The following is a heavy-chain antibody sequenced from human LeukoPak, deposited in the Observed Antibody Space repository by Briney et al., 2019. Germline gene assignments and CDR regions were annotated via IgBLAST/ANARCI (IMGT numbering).Heavy chain of an antibody. CDR3: TSTRDDFWSGYHRFDY. CDR2: IRSKTYGGTT. CDR1: GFTFVVYA. Sequence: GRSLRLSCRASGFTFVVYAMNWVRQAPGKGLEWVGFIRSKTYGGTTEHAASVKGGFTISRDDSKSIAFLQMNSLKTEDTAVYDCTSTRDDFWSGYHRFDYWGQGNLVTVSS. V-gene: IGHV3-49*04. J-gene: IGHJ4*02. D-gene: IGHD3-3*01.